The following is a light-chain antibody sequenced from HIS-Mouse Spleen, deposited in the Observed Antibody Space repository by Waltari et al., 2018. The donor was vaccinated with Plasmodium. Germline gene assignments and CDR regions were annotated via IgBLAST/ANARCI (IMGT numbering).Light chain of an antibody. CDR1: SSDVGSYNL. J-gene: IGLJ3*02. CDR3: CSYAGSSTNWV. V-gene: IGLV2-23*01. Sequence: QSPLTQPAPVSGSPGQSITLSCTRTSSDVGSYNLASWYQQHPGKAPKLMIYEGSKRPSGVSNRFSGSKSGNTASLTISGLQAEDEADYYCCSYAGSSTNWVFGGGTKLTVL. CDR2: EGS.